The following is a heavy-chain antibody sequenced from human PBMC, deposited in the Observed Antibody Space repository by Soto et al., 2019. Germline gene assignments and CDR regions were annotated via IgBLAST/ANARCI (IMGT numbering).Heavy chain of an antibody. CDR2: INAGNGNT. CDR3: ARAPGGPGIAEY. Sequence: QVQLVQSGAEEKKPGASVKVSCKASGYTFTSYATHWVRQAPGQRLGWMGWINAGNGNTKYSQKFQGRVTITRDTSASTAYMELSSLRSEDTAVYYCARAPGGPGIAEYWGQGTLVTVSS. D-gene: IGHD6-13*01. J-gene: IGHJ4*02. V-gene: IGHV1-3*05. CDR1: GYTFTSYA.